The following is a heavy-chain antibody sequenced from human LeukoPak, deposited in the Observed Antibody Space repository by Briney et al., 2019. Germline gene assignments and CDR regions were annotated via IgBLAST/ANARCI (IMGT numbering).Heavy chain of an antibody. CDR1: GGSISSSSYY. CDR3: ARHTYYDFWSGSGPRWDY. J-gene: IGHJ4*02. Sequence: SETLSLTCTVSGGSISSSSYYWGWIRQPPGKGLEWIGSIYYSGSTYYNPSLKSRVTISVDTSKNQFSLKLSSVTAADTAVYYCARHTYYDFWSGSGPRWDYWGQGTLVTVS. D-gene: IGHD3-3*01. V-gene: IGHV4-39*01. CDR2: IYYSGST.